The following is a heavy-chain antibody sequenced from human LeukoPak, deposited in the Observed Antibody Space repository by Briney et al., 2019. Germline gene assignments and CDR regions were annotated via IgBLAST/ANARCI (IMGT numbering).Heavy chain of an antibody. CDR1: GGSISSSSYY. CDR2: IYYSGST. V-gene: IGHV4-39*01. Sequence: PSETLSLTCTVSGGSISSSSYYWGWIRQPPGTGLEWIGSIYYSGSTYYNPSLKSRVTISVDTSKNQFSLKLSSVTAADTAVYYCARLMFNPGRSLYYYYGMDVWGQGTTVTVSS. J-gene: IGHJ6*02. CDR3: ARLMFNPGRSLYYYYGMDV. D-gene: IGHD3-10*01.